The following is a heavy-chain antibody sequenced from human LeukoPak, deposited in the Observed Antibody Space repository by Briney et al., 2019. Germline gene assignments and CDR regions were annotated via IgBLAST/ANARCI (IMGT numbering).Heavy chain of an antibody. CDR1: ELTFSSYP. J-gene: IGHJ4*02. Sequence: GGSLRLSCAASELTFSSYPMSWVREAPGKWLEWVSAISGSGNYTYCADSVEGRFTISRDNSKKTLYLQMNNLRAEDTAVYYCAKVVWEVTTNYWGQGTLVAVSS. CDR2: ISGSGNYT. V-gene: IGHV3-23*01. CDR3: AKVVWEVTTNY. D-gene: IGHD4-17*01.